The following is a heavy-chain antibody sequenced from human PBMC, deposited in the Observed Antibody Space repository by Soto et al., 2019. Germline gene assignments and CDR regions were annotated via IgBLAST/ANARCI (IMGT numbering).Heavy chain of an antibody. CDR2: ISGSGGST. Sequence: PGVSLRLSCAASGFTFSSYAMIWVRQAPGKGLEWVSAISGSGGSTYYADSVKGRFTISRDNSKNTLYLQMNSLRAEDTAVYYCANVDTAIAFGYWGQGTLVTVSS. CDR1: GFTFSSYA. D-gene: IGHD5-18*01. J-gene: IGHJ4*02. CDR3: ANVDTAIAFGY. V-gene: IGHV3-23*01.